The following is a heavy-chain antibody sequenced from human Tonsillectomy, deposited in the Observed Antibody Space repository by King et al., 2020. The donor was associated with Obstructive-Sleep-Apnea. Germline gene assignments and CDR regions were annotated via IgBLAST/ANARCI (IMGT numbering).Heavy chain of an antibody. D-gene: IGHD3-9*01. J-gene: IGHJ3*02. V-gene: IGHV3-33*06. CDR3: AKDVYDIGTCNSHEAYDI. CDR2: IWYDGRSE. Sequence: VQLVESGGGVVQPGRSLRLSCVASGFTFSTYGMHWVRQAPGKGLEWVAVIWYDGRSEYKADSVKGRFTISRDDSKNTVYLQMNSLRAEDTAVYYCAKDVYDIGTCNSHEAYDIWGHGTVVTVSS. CDR1: GFTFSTYG.